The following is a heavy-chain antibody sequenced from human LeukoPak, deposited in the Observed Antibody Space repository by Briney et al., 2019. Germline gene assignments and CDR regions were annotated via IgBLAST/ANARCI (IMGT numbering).Heavy chain of an antibody. CDR1: GSTFSRYA. CDR3: AKDDSRGIMTMIVVVSHFDS. V-gene: IGHV3-23*01. J-gene: IGHJ4*02. CDR2: ISGSGGKT. D-gene: IGHD3-22*01. Sequence: GGSLRLSCAASGSTFSRYAMSWVRQAPGKGLEWVSGISGSGGKTEYADSVKGRFTISRDNLKNTLYLQMNTLRAEDTARYYCAKDDSRGIMTMIVVVSHFDSWGQGTLVTVSS.